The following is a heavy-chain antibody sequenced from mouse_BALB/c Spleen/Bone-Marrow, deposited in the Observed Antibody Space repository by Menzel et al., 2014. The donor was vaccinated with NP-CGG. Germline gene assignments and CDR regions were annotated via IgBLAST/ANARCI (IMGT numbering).Heavy chain of an antibody. D-gene: IGHD1-1*01. Sequence: EVQRVESGGGLVQPGGSLKLSCAASGFDFSRYWMSWVRQAPGKGLEWIGEINPDSSTINYTPSRKDKFIISRDNAKNTLYQQMSKVRSEDTALYYCARLSYYGRFAYWGQGTLVTVSA. CDR3: ARLSYYGRFAY. CDR1: GFDFSRYW. V-gene: IGHV4-1*02. J-gene: IGHJ3*01. CDR2: INPDSSTI.